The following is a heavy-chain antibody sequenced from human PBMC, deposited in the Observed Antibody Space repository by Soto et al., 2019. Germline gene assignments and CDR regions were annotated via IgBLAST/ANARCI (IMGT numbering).Heavy chain of an antibody. CDR1: GFTFSDYY. V-gene: IGHV3-11*05. D-gene: IGHD6-13*01. CDR2: ISSSTSHT. Sequence: QVQLVESGGGLVKPGGSLRLSCAVSGFTFSDYYMTWIRQAPGKGLEWVSYISSSTSHTNYADSVKGRFTISRDNAKNSLFLQMNILRAEDTAVYYCARGRGAAAAYFDFWGQGTLVTVSS. CDR3: ARGRGAAAAYFDF. J-gene: IGHJ4*02.